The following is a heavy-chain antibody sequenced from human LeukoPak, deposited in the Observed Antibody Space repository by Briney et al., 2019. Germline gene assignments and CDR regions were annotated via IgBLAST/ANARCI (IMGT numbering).Heavy chain of an antibody. J-gene: IGHJ5*02. CDR3: ARDREYTDYLHNWFDP. V-gene: IGHV3-21*01. D-gene: IGHD4-11*01. CDR2: ISSSSKYI. CDR1: GFTFNTYS. Sequence: PGGSLRLSCAASGFTFNTYSMNLVRQAPGKGLEWVSSISSSSKYIYYADSVKGRFTISRDNAKNSLYLQMNSLRAEDTAGYYCARDREYTDYLHNWFDPWGQGTLVTVSS.